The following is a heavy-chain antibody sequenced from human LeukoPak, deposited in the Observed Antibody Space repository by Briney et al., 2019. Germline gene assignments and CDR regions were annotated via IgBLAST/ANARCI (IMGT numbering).Heavy chain of an antibody. CDR2: ISWNSGSI. D-gene: IGHD4-23*01. Sequence: GRSLRLSCASSVFTFDDYAMHSVRQAPAKGVEGVSGISWNSGSIGYAGSVKGRFTISRDNAKNSLYLQMNSLRDEDTALYYCAKDIAGGNYYYYMDVWGKGTTVTVSS. CDR3: AKDIAGGNYYYYMDV. J-gene: IGHJ6*03. CDR1: VFTFDDYA. V-gene: IGHV3-9*01.